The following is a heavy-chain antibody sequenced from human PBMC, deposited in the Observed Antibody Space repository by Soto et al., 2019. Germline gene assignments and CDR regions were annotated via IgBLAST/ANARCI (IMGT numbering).Heavy chain of an antibody. CDR3: ARTFEYYYDSSGYYYVLDY. D-gene: IGHD3-22*01. Sequence: SGPTLVNPTQTLTLSCTFSRFSLSTSGMCVSGIRQPPGKALEWLARIDWDDDKYYSTSLKTRLTISKDTSKNQVVLTMTNMDPVDTATYYCARTFEYYYDSSGYYYVLDYRGQGTLVTVSS. CDR1: RFSLSTSGMC. CDR2: IDWDDDK. J-gene: IGHJ4*02. V-gene: IGHV2-70*11.